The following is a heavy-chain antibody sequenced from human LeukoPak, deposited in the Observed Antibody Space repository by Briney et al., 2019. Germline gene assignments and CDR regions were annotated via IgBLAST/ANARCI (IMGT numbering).Heavy chain of an antibody. V-gene: IGHV1-18*01. CDR2: ISAYNGNT. J-gene: IGHJ4*02. CDR3: ASFRPGIAAAGTGEYYFDY. CDR1: GYTFTSYG. D-gene: IGHD6-13*01. Sequence: GASVKVSCKASGYTFTSYGISWVRQAPGQGLEWMGWISAYNGNTNYAQKLQGRVTMTTDTSTSTAYMELRSLRSDDTAVYYCASFRPGIAAAGTGEYYFDYWGQGTLVTVSS.